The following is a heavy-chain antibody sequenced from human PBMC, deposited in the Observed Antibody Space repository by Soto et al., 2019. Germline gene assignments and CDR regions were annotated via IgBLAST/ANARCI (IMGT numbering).Heavy chain of an antibody. J-gene: IGHJ4*02. V-gene: IGHV3-23*01. CDR3: AKPSKGGWYFDY. D-gene: IGHD6-19*01. Sequence: EVQLLESGGGLVQPGGSLRLSCAASGFTFSSYAMSWVRQAPGKGLEWVSAISGSGGSTYYADSVKGRFTISRDNSKHTLYLQMNSLRAEDTAVYYCAKPSKGGWYFDYWGQGTLVTVSS. CDR2: ISGSGGST. CDR1: GFTFSSYA.